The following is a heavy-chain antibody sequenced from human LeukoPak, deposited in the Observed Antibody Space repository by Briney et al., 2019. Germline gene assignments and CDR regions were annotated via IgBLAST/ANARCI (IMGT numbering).Heavy chain of an antibody. CDR2: IYYSGST. CDR3: ARGRITIFGVVKGYFDY. J-gene: IGHJ4*02. CDR1: GGSISSYY. V-gene: IGHV4-59*01. D-gene: IGHD3-3*01. Sequence: PSETLSLTCTVSGGSISSYYWSWIRQPPGKGLEWIGYIYYSGSTNYNPSLKSRVTISVDTSKNQFSLKLSSVTAADTAVYYCARGRITIFGVVKGYFDYWGQGTLVTVSS.